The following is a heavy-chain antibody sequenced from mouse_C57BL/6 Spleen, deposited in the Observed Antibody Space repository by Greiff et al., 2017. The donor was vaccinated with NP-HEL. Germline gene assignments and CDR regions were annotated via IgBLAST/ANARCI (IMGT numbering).Heavy chain of an antibody. D-gene: IGHD2-5*01. CDR3: ARPFSNHAFAY. Sequence: EVKLVESGGGLVQPGGSLSLSCAASGFTFTDYYMSWVRQPPGKALEWLGFIRNKANGYTTEYSASVKGRFTISRDNSQSILYLQMNALRAEDSATYYCARPFSNHAFAYWGQGTLVTVSA. CDR1: GFTFTDYY. J-gene: IGHJ3*01. CDR2: IRNKANGYTT. V-gene: IGHV7-3*01.